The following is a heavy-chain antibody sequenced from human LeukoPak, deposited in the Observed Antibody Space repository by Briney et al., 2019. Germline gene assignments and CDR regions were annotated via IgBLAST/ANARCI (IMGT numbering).Heavy chain of an antibody. CDR3: ARVGDIVVVPAAYAFDI. CDR1: GYTFTSYY. V-gene: IGHV1-46*01. CDR2: INPSGGST. J-gene: IGHJ3*02. Sequence: ASVKVSCKASGYTFTSYYMHWVRQAPGQGLEWMGIINPSGGSTSYAQKFQGRVTMTRDTSTSTVYMELSSLRSEDTAVYYCARVGDIVVVPAAYAFDIWGQGTMVTVSS. D-gene: IGHD2-2*01.